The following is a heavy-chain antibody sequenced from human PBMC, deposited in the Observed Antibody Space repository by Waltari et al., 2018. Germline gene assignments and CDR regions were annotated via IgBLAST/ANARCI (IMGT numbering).Heavy chain of an antibody. CDR1: GFNFNEYG. CDR2: IWSDGSKV. Sequence: VQSGGGVVQPGKSLRLSCVGSGFNFNEYGMHWVRQAPGKGLEWVAVIWSDGSKVHYADSVQGRFVSSRDNSKKTLYLQMNSLRGEDTGLYYCTRVFPGIGIIGNFDQWGQGTQVTVSS. J-gene: IGHJ4*02. V-gene: IGHV3-33*01. CDR3: TRVFPGIGIIGNFDQ.